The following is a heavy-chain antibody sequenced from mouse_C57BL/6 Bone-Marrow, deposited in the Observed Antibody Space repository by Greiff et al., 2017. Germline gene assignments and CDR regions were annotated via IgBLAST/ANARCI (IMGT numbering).Heavy chain of an antibody. CDR3: ASGGLLREYYFDY. CDR1: GYTFTDYN. D-gene: IGHD2-3*01. J-gene: IGHJ2*01. Sequence: EVQLQQSGPELVKPGASVKMSCKASGYTFTDYNMHWVKQSHGKSLEWIGYINPNNGGTSYNQKFKGKATLTVNKSSSTAYMELRSLTSEDSAVYYCASGGLLREYYFDYWGQGTTLTVSS. CDR2: INPNNGGT. V-gene: IGHV1-22*01.